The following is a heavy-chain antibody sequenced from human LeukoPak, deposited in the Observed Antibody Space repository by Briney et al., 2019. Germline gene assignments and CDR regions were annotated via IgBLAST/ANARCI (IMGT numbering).Heavy chain of an antibody. CDR1: GFTFSSYA. D-gene: IGHD3-3*01. CDR3: ARDLSYDFWSGYFGNDY. Sequence: PGGSLRLSCAASGFTFSSYAMSWVRQAPGKGLELVSSISSSSSYIYYADSVKGRFTISRDNAKNSLYLQMNSLRAEDTAVYYCARDLSYDFWSGYFGNDYWGQGTLVTVSS. CDR2: ISSSSSYI. J-gene: IGHJ4*02. V-gene: IGHV3-21*01.